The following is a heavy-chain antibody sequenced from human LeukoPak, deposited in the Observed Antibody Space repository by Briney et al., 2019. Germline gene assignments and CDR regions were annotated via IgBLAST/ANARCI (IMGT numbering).Heavy chain of an antibody. CDR1: GFTLSNYW. CDR2: IKADGSST. J-gene: IGHJ5*02. CDR3: AGSDWFDP. V-gene: IGHV3-74*01. Sequence: PGGSLRLSCAASGFTLSNYWMHWVRQAPGKGLVWVSRIKADGSSTSYADSVKGRFTITRDNAKNTLYLQMNSLRAEDTAVYYCAGSDWFDPWGQGTLVTVSS.